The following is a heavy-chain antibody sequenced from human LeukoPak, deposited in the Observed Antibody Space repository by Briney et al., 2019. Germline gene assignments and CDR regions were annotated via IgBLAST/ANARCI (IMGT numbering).Heavy chain of an antibody. CDR2: IYTSGST. CDR1: GFAVSNNY. D-gene: IGHD6-13*01. CDR3: ARDIGLAAAGIGY. V-gene: IGHV3-53*01. J-gene: IGHJ4*02. Sequence: GGSLRLSCAASGFAVSNNYLSWVRQAPGKGLEWVSVIYTSGSTFYADSVKGRFTISRDNSKNTLYLQMNSLRAEDTAVYYCARDIGLAAAGIGYWGQGTLVTVSS.